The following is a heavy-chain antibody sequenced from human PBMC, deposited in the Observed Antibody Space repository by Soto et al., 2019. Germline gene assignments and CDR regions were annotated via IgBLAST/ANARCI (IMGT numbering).Heavy chain of an antibody. Sequence: ASVKVSCKASGYTFTSYGISWVRQAPGQGLEWMGWIGAYNGNTNYAQKLQGRVTMTTDTSTSTAYMELRSLRSDDTAVYYCATSYYDFWSGYYTTLNYWGQGTLVTVSS. CDR2: IGAYNGNT. D-gene: IGHD3-3*01. J-gene: IGHJ4*02. V-gene: IGHV1-18*01. CDR3: ATSYYDFWSGYYTTLNY. CDR1: GYTFTSYG.